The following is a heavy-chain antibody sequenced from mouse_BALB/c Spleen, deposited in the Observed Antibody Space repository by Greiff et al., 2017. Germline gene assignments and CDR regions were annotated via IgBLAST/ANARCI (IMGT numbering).Heavy chain of an antibody. CDR3: TRPAENYAMDY. CDR2: IRLKSNNYAT. D-gene: IGHD1-2*01. J-gene: IGHJ4*01. Sequence: EVQGVESGGGLVQPGGSMKLSCVASGFTFSNYWMNWVRQSPEKGLEWVAEIRLKSNNYATHYAESVKGRFTISRDDSKSSVYLQMNNLRAEDTGIYYCTRPAENYAMDYWGQGTSVTVSS. V-gene: IGHV6-6*02. CDR1: GFTFSNYW.